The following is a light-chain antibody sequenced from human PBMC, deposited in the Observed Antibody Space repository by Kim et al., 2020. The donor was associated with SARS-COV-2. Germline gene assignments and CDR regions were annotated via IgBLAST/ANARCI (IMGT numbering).Light chain of an antibody. CDR1: QSVSSY. CDR3: QQRSNWPPWT. Sequence: SPGESATLSCRASQSVSSYLAWYQQKPGQAPRLLIYDASNRVTGIPARFSGSGSGTDFTLTISSLEPEDFAVYYCQQRSNWPPWTFGQGTKVDIK. J-gene: IGKJ1*01. V-gene: IGKV3-11*01. CDR2: DAS.